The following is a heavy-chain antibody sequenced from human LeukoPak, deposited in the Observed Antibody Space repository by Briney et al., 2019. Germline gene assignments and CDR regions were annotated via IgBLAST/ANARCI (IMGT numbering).Heavy chain of an antibody. CDR3: ARGLGGNSLLWYYYYGMDV. J-gene: IGHJ6*02. CDR1: GGSFSGYY. CDR2: INHNGRT. Sequence: SETLCLTCAVSGGSFSGYYWSWIRQPPGKGLEWVGGINHNGRTNYNTSLKIRVTISVDTSRNQFALKLSSVTAADTAVYYCARGLGGNSLLWYYYYGMDVWGQGNTVTVSS. D-gene: IGHD4-23*01. V-gene: IGHV4-34*01.